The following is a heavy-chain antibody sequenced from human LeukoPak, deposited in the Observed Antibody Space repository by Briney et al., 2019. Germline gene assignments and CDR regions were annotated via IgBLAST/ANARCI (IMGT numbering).Heavy chain of an antibody. CDR3: ARGSIVVVVAATDWFDP. V-gene: IGHV4-39*07. CDR1: GASISSSSYY. J-gene: IGHJ5*02. Sequence: PSETLSLTCTVSGASISSSSYYWGWIRQPPGKGLEWIGSIYYSGSTYYNPSLKSRVTISVDTSKNQFSLKLSSVTAADTAVYYCARGSIVVVVAATDWFDPWGQGTLVTVSS. CDR2: IYYSGST. D-gene: IGHD2-15*01.